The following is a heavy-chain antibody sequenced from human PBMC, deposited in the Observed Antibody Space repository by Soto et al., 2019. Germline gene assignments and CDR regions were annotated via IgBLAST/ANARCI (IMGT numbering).Heavy chain of an antibody. CDR3: ARDLGYSSGWLNNWFDP. V-gene: IGHV1-46*01. Sequence: ASVKVSCKASGYTFTSYYMHWVRQAPGQGLEWMGIINPSGGSTSYAQKFQGRVTMTRDTSTSTVYMELSSLRSEDTAVYYCARDLGYSSGWLNNWFDPWGQGTLVTVSS. CDR2: INPSGGST. CDR1: GYTFTSYY. J-gene: IGHJ5*02. D-gene: IGHD6-19*01.